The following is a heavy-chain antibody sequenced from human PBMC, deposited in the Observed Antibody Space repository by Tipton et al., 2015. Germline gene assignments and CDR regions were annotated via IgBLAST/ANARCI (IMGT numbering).Heavy chain of an antibody. D-gene: IGHD1-26*01. CDR2: SDPGDSHT. J-gene: IGHJ4*02. Sequence: QLVQSGAEVKKPGESLRISCKGSGYSFTSYWINWVRQMPGKDLEWMGRSDPGDSHTKYSPSLQGHVTISADKSINTAYLQWSSLKASDTAMYYCVRHLVGYSWSEIWGQGTLVTVSS. V-gene: IGHV5-10-1*01. CDR3: VRHLVGYSWSEI. CDR1: GYSFTSYW.